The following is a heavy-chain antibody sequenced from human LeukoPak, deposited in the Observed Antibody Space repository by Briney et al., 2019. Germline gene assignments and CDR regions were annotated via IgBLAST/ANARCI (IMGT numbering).Heavy chain of an antibody. J-gene: IGHJ4*02. Sequence: GGSLRLSCAASVFTFSSYSMNWVRQAPGKGLEWVSSISSSSSYIYYADSVKGRLTISRDNAKNSLYLQMNSLRAEDTAVYYCARDSRDYDFWSGPKQYYFDYWGQGTLVTVSS. CDR1: VFTFSSYS. V-gene: IGHV3-21*01. D-gene: IGHD3-3*01. CDR2: ISSSSSYI. CDR3: ARDSRDYDFWSGPKQYYFDY.